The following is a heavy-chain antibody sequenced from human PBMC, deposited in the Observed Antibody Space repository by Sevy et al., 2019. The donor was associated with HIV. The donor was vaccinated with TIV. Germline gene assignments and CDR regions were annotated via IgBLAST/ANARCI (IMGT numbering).Heavy chain of an antibody. CDR3: ANEFPTYESSGYPFSWYFDL. CDR1: GFSFDDYA. V-gene: IGHV3-9*01. J-gene: IGHJ2*01. Sequence: GGSLRLSCVGSGFSFDDYAMHWVRQAPGKGLEWVAGLSWTSGSFAYADSVRGRFVISRDNAKKSLYLEMNSLRAEDTALYYCANEFPTYESSGYPFSWYFDLWGRGTLVTVSS. CDR2: LSWTSGSF. D-gene: IGHD3-22*01.